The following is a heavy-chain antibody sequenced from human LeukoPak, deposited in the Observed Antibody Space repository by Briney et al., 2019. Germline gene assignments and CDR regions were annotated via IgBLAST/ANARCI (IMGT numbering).Heavy chain of an antibody. Sequence: GGSLRVSFSPAGISVSSYTMHWVGEAPVKELKRVAVISYDGSNKYYADSVKGRFTISRDNSKNTLYLQMNSLRAEDTAVYYCARERVVVTAAYGMDVWGEGTTVLVSS. CDR2: ISYDGSNK. D-gene: IGHD2-21*02. CDR1: GISVSSYT. CDR3: ARERVVVTAAYGMDV. J-gene: IGHJ6*04. V-gene: IGHV3-30*04.